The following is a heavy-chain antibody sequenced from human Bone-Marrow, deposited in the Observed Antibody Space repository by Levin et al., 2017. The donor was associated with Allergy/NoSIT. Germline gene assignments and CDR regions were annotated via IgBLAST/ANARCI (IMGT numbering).Heavy chain of an antibody. J-gene: IGHJ5*02. Sequence: GLELLGMIYPYDSDARYSPSFQGQVTISVDKATDTASLQWTSLKASDTAIYYCAKFNYGDPFDPWGQGTLVTVSS. D-gene: IGHD4-17*01. CDR3: AKFNYGDPFDP. CDR2: IYPYDSDA. V-gene: IGHV5-51*01.